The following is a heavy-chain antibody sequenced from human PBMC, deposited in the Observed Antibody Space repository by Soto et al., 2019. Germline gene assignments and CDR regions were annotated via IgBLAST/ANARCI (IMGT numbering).Heavy chain of an antibody. V-gene: IGHV4-34*01. Sequence: PSETLSLTCAVYGGSFSGYYWSWIRQPPGKGLEWIGEINHSGSTNYNPSLKSRVTISVDTSKNQFSLKLSSVTAADTAVYYCARFRPRRIYSSSSSYFDYWGQGTLVTVS. CDR3: ARFRPRRIYSSSSSYFDY. J-gene: IGHJ4*02. CDR2: INHSGST. D-gene: IGHD6-6*01. CDR1: GGSFSGYY.